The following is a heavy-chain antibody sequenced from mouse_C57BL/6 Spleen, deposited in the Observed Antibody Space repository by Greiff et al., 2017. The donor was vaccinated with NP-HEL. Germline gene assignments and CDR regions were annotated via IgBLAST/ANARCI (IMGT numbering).Heavy chain of an antibody. CDR1: GYAFSSYW. CDR2: IYPGDGDT. CDR3: ARNRAYYSSWYFDV. Sequence: VQLQQSGAELVKPGASVKISCKASGYAFSSYWMNWVKQRPGKGLEWIGQIYPGDGDTNYNGKFKGKATLTADKSSSTAYMQLSRLTSEDSAVDVCARNRAYYSSWYFDVWGTGTTVTVSS. D-gene: IGHD2-5*01. J-gene: IGHJ1*03. V-gene: IGHV1-80*01.